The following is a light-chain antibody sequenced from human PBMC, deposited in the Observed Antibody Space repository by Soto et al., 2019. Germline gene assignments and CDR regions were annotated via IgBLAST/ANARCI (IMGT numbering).Light chain of an antibody. Sequence: EIVLTQSPGTLSLSPGERATLSCRASQSVPSDWLAWYRHKPGQAPRLLIYGASSRATGVPDRVSGSGSGTDFTLTISSLEPEDFAVYYCQQRSIWLTFGGGTKVEIK. CDR1: QSVPSDW. CDR3: QQRSIWLT. CDR2: GAS. J-gene: IGKJ4*01. V-gene: IGKV3D-20*02.